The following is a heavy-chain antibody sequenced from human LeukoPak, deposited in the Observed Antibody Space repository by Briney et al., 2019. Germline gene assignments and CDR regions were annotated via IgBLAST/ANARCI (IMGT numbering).Heavy chain of an antibody. J-gene: IGHJ4*02. CDR2: IYHSGST. CDR3: ARDRALGSGKYYFDY. Sequence: EASETLSLTCTVSGYSISSGFYWGWIRQPPGKGLECIGSIYHSGSTYYNPSLKSRVTISLDTSTNQFSLKLNSVTAADTAVYYCARDRALGSGKYYFDYWGQGTPVTVSS. CDR1: GYSISSGFY. D-gene: IGHD3-16*01. V-gene: IGHV4-38-2*02.